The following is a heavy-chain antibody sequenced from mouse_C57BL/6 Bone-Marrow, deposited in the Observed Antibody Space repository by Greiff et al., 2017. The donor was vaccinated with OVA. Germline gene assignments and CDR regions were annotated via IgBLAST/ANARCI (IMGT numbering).Heavy chain of an antibody. CDR3: TRVGTTVVATPYYFDY. J-gene: IGHJ2*01. CDR1: GFTFSSYA. D-gene: IGHD1-1*01. V-gene: IGHV5-9-1*02. Sequence: EVQRVESGEGLVKPGGSLKLSCAASGFTFSSYAMSWVRQTPEKRLEWVAYISSGGDYIYYADTVKGRFTISRDNARNTLYLQMSSLKSEDTAMYYCTRVGTTVVATPYYFDYWGQGTTLTVSS. CDR2: ISSGGDYI.